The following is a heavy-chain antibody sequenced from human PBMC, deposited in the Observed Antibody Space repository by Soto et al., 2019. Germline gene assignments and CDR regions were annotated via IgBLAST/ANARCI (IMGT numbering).Heavy chain of an antibody. CDR3: ARGPTDYHDNSGNYFLDS. J-gene: IGHJ5*02. D-gene: IGHD3-22*01. V-gene: IGHV1-18*01. CDR2: ISTYNGNT. CDR1: GYSFTTYG. Sequence: QVQLVQSGGEVEKPGASVKVSCKTSGYSFTTYGISWVRQAPGQGLDWMGWISTYNGNTKYTQRLQGRVTMTTDTTTSTAYMELRSRTSDDTAVYYCARGPTDYHDNSGNYFLDSWGQGTLVTVSS.